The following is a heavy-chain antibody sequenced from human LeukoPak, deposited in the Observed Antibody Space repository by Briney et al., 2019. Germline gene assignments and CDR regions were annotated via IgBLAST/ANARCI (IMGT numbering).Heavy chain of an antibody. CDR2: IYYSGST. D-gene: IGHD4-17*01. V-gene: IGHV4-59*01. J-gene: IGHJ4*02. CDR1: GGSISSYY. CDR3: ARDQGYGDYALDY. Sequence: TSETLSLTCTVSGGSISSYYWRWIRQPPGKGLEWMGYIYYSGSTNYNPSLKSRVTISVDTSKNQFSLKLSSVTAADTAVYYCARDQGYGDYALDYWGQGPLVTVSS.